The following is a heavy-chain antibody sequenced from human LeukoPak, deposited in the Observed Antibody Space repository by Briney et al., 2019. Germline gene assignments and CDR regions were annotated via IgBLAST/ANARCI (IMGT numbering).Heavy chain of an antibody. D-gene: IGHD3-10*01. CDR1: GYTFTGYY. Sequence: GASVKVSCKASGYTFTGYYMHWVRQAPGQGLEWMGWINPNSGGTNYAQKFQGRVTMTRDTSISTAYMELSSLRSEDTAVYYCARKMHLYGSGSYFVYWGQGTLVTVSS. CDR3: ARKMHLYGSGSYFVY. V-gene: IGHV1-2*02. CDR2: INPNSGGT. J-gene: IGHJ4*02.